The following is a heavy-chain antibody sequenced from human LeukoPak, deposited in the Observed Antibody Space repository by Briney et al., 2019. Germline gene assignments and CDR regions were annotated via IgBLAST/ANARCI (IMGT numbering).Heavy chain of an antibody. CDR3: ARDRGGYGSIDY. Sequence: PSETLSLTCTVSSGSISSGGYYWSWIRQHPGKGLEWIGYIYYSGSTYYNPSLKSRVTMSIDTSKTQFSLNLSSVTAADTAVYYCARDRGGYGSIDYWGQGTLVTVSS. CDR2: IYYSGST. V-gene: IGHV4-31*03. D-gene: IGHD3-10*01. J-gene: IGHJ4*02. CDR1: SGSISSGGYY.